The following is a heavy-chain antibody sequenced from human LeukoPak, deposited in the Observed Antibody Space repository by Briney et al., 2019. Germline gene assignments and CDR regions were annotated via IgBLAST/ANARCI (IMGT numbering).Heavy chain of an antibody. CDR1: GGSFSSYY. D-gene: IGHD2-15*01. Sequence: PSETLSLTCAVYGGSFSSYYWGWIRHPPGKGLEWMGSIFYRGSNYHNPSLKSRVTLSIDTYKTKFSLTLSSVTAADTAVYYCASAFLVGYSPEQYFFDYWGLGTLVTVSS. V-gene: IGHV4-39*07. CDR3: ASAFLVGYSPEQYFFDY. J-gene: IGHJ4*02. CDR2: IFYRGSN.